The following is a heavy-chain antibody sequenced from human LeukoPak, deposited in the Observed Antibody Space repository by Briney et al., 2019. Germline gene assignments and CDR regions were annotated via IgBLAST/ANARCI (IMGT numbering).Heavy chain of an antibody. Sequence: GGSLRLSCAAAGFTFNTYGMHWLRQAPGKGLEWVALIWYDGSNKYYADSVKGRFTISRDNSRDTLFLQMNSLRVEDSAVYYCARDRGTNIVTAGLRPGYIDCWGQGTLVTVSS. CDR3: ARDRGTNIVTAGLRPGYIDC. J-gene: IGHJ4*02. V-gene: IGHV3-33*01. D-gene: IGHD2-21*02. CDR1: GFTFNTYG. CDR2: IWYDGSNK.